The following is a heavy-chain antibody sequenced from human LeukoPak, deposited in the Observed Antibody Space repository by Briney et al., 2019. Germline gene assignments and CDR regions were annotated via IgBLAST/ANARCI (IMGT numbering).Heavy chain of an antibody. D-gene: IGHD6-13*01. CDR2: ISSSGSTI. CDR3: ATYRGSWSFDY. V-gene: IGHV3-48*01. J-gene: IGHJ4*02. Sequence: GGSLRLSRAASGFTFSTYPMNWVRQAPGKGLEWVSYISSSGSTIYYADSVKGRFTISRDNAKNSLYLQMNSLRAEDTAVYYCATYRGSWSFDYWGQGTLVTVSS. CDR1: GFTFSTYP.